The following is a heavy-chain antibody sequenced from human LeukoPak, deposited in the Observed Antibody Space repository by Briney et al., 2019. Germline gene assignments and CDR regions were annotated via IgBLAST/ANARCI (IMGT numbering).Heavy chain of an antibody. CDR3: ARDQNLQYQLLH. V-gene: IGHV3-23*01. J-gene: IGHJ4*02. CDR1: GFTFSTYA. Sequence: PGGSLRLSCAASGFTFSTYAMTWVRQAPGKGLEWVSVISGSGGSTYYADSVKGRFTISRDNAKNSLYLQMNSLRAEDTAVYYCARDQNLQYQLLHWGQGTLVTVSS. CDR2: ISGSGGST. D-gene: IGHD2-2*01.